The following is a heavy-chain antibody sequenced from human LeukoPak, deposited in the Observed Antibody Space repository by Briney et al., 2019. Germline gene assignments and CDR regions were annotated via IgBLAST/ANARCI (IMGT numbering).Heavy chain of an antibody. CDR2: ISSSSSYI. D-gene: IGHD1-1*01. J-gene: IGHJ3*02. CDR1: GFTFSSYA. CDR3: ARVLRYNWNFDAFDI. V-gene: IGHV3-21*01. Sequence: GGSLRLSCAASGFTFSSYAMSWVRQAPGKGLEWVSSISSSSSYIYYADSAKGRFTISRDNAKNSLYLQMNSLRAEDTAVYYCARVLRYNWNFDAFDIWGQGTMVTVSS.